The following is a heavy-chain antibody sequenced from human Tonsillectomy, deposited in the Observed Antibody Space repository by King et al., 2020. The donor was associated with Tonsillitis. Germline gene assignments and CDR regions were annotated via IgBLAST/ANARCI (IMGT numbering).Heavy chain of an antibody. V-gene: IGHV3-53*01. CDR1: GFTVSSHY. D-gene: IGHD2-8*01. Sequence: VQLVESGGGLIQPGGSLRLSCAASGFTVSSHYMSWVRQAPGKGLEWVSLMYNTGDTYYADSVKGRFTLSRDISKNTLYLQMHGLTAEDTAVYYCARDPYGDDINGEGGYWRQGTLVTVSS. J-gene: IGHJ4*02. CDR3: ARDPYGDDINGEGGY. CDR2: MYNTGDT.